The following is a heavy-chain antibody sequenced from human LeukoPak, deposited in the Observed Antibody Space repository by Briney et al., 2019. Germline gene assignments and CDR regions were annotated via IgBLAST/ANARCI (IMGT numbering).Heavy chain of an antibody. CDR1: GGSISSYY. V-gene: IGHV4-59*12. CDR3: ASLIVGATSQDY. J-gene: IGHJ4*02. D-gene: IGHD1-26*01. CDR2: IYYSGST. Sequence: PSETLSLTCTVSGGSISSYYWSWVRQPPGKGLEWIGYIYYSGSTNYNPSLKSRVTISVDTSKNQFSLKLSSVTAADTAVYYCASLIVGATSQDYWGQGTLVTVSS.